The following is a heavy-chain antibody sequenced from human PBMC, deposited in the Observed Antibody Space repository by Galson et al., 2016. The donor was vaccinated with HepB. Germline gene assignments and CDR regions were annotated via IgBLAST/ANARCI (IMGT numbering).Heavy chain of an antibody. CDR3: ARAQALGFKTSHLDQ. CDR1: GFNFNTHW. Sequence: QSGAEVKKPGESLKISCRGSGFNFNTHWIAWVRQMPGKGLEWMGIIYPGDSDTRYGPSFRGQVTISADKSINTAYLQWSSLKASDTALYYCARAQALGFKTSHLDQWGQGTLVSVSS. V-gene: IGHV5-51*01. J-gene: IGHJ4*02. D-gene: IGHD5-24*01. CDR2: IYPGDSDT.